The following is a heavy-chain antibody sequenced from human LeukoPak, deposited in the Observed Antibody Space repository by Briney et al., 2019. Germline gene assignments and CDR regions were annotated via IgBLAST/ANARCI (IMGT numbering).Heavy chain of an antibody. CDR1: GFTFSNYA. J-gene: IGHJ4*02. D-gene: IGHD6-6*01. CDR2: ISGSAAST. Sequence: GGSLRLSCVASGFTFSNYAMTWVRQAPGEGLEWVSGISGSAASTYYADSVKGRFNIARDNSKNTLYLQMNSLRAEDTAVYYCAKEDDMAAERAPFDYWGQGALVTVSS. V-gene: IGHV3-23*01. CDR3: AKEDDMAAERAPFDY.